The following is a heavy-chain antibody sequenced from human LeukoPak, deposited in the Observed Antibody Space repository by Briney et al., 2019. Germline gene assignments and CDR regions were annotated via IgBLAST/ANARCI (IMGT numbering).Heavy chain of an antibody. D-gene: IGHD3-10*01. J-gene: IGHJ4*03. CDR1: GYKFISYA. CDR2: ISTDTGNP. V-gene: IGHV7-4-1*02. CDR3: ARGGYYGGSGTYGFFDY. Sequence: ASVNVSCKGSGYKFISYAMNWVRQAPGQGPEWMGWISTDTGNPTYARGFTGQYVFSVDTSVTTAYLQINSLRTEDTAVYYCARGGYYGGSGTYGFFDYWGQGSLVTVSS.